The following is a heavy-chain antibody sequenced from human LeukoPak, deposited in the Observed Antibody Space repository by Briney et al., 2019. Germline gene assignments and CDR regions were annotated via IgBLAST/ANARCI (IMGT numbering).Heavy chain of an antibody. J-gene: IGHJ6*03. V-gene: IGHV3-11*01. D-gene: IGHD3-22*01. Sequence: GGSLRLSCAASGFTFSDYYMSWIRQAPGKGLEWVSYISSSGSNIYYADSVKGRFTISRDNAKNPLYLQMNSLRAEDTAVYYCARTDYYDSSGYCYYYMDVWGKGTTVTISS. CDR2: ISSSGSNI. CDR3: ARTDYYDSSGYCYYYMDV. CDR1: GFTFSDYY.